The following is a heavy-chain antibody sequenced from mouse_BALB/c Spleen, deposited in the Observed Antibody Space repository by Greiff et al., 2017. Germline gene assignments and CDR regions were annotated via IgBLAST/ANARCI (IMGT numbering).Heavy chain of an antibody. J-gene: IGHJ4*01. Sequence: QVQLQQSGAELVRPGASVTLSCKASGYTFTDYEMHWVKQTPVHGLEWIGAIDPETGGTAYNQKFKGKATLTADKSSSTAYMELRSLTSEDSAVYYCTRGNWDDYYAMDYWGQGTSVTVSS. CDR3: TRGNWDDYYAMDY. D-gene: IGHD4-1*01. V-gene: IGHV1-15*01. CDR2: IDPETGGT. CDR1: GYTFTDYE.